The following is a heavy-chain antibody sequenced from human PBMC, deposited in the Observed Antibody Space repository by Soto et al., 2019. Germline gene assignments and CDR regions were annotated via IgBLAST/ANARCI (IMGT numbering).Heavy chain of an antibody. CDR2: IDPKSGGT. CDR1: GPTFIAYY. CDR3: AGVSADVSE. Sequence: QLVQSGAEVKKPGASVRVSCKTSGPTFIAYYIHWVRQAPGQGLEWMGWIDPKSGGTTYEQKFLGRVTMTRDTSINTADMDFYRLTSDDTAVYYSAGVSADVSEWGQGTLITVSS. J-gene: IGHJ4*02. V-gene: IGHV1-2*02.